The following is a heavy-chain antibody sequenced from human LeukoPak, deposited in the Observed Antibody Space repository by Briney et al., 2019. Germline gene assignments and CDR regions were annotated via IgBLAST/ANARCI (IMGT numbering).Heavy chain of an antibody. D-gene: IGHD3-16*01. CDR3: TTEYDYVWGSQDY. V-gene: IGHV3-15*01. CDR2: IKSKTDGGTT. Sequence: GGSLRLSCVASGFTFSSYSMSWVRQALGKGLEWVCRIKSKTDGGTTDYAAPVKGRFTISRDESKNTLYLQMNSLKPEDKAVYYCTTEYDYVWGSQDYWGQGTLVTVSS. CDR1: GFTFSSYS. J-gene: IGHJ4*02.